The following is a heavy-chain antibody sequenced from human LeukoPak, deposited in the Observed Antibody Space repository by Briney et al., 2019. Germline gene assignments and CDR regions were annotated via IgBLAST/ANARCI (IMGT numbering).Heavy chain of an antibody. J-gene: IGHJ5*02. CDR2: ISAYNGNT. CDR3: AREPDYGDYVRWFDP. Sequence: ASVKVSCKASGYTFTSYGISWVRQAPGQGLEWTGWISAYNGNTNYAQKLQGRVTMTTDTSTSTAYMELRSLRSDDTAVYYCAREPDYGDYVRWFDPWGQGTLVTVSS. V-gene: IGHV1-18*01. CDR1: GYTFTSYG. D-gene: IGHD4-17*01.